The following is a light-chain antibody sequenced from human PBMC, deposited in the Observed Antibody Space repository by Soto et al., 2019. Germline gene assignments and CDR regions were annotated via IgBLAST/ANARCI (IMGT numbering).Light chain of an antibody. V-gene: IGKV3-20*01. Sequence: EIGMTQSPGTLSLSPDERATLSCRASQSVTSSYLAWYQQKPGQAPRLLIYGASSRATGIPDRFSGSGSGTDFTLTINRLEPEDFAVYYCQQYGSSPQTFGQGTKVEIK. CDR1: QSVTSSY. CDR2: GAS. CDR3: QQYGSSPQT. J-gene: IGKJ1*01.